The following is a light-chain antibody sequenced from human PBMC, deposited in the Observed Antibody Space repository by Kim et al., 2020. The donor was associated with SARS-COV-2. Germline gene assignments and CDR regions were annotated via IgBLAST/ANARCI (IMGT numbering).Light chain of an antibody. J-gene: IGLJ2*01. V-gene: IGLV3-1*01. CDR1: KLGDKY. Sequence: VSPGKTPSITCSGDKLGDKYACWYQQKPGHSPVVIIYQDSRRPAGIPERFSGSNSGNTATLTISGTQAMDEADYYCQAWDSSIVVFGGGTQLTVL. CDR2: QDS. CDR3: QAWDSSIVV.